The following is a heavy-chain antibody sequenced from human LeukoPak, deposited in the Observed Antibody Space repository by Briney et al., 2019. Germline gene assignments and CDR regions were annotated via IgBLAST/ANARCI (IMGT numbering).Heavy chain of an antibody. J-gene: IGHJ6*02. V-gene: IGHV4-59*08. CDR2: IYYSGST. CDR1: GGSISSYY. CDR3: ARSKRTPGSGTDV. Sequence: TTSETLSLTCTVSGGSISSYYWSWIRQPPGKGLERIGYIYYSGSTNYNPSLKSRVTISVDTSKNQFSLKLSSVTAADTAVYYCARSKRTPGSGTDVWGQGTTVTVSS. D-gene: IGHD3-10*01.